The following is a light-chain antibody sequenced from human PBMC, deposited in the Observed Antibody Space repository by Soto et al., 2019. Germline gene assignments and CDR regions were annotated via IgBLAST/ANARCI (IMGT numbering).Light chain of an antibody. J-gene: IGKJ1*01. CDR2: DAS. CDR1: QSVSSY. CDR3: QQYDTSPRT. V-gene: IGKV3-11*01. Sequence: EIVLTQSPATLSLSPGERATLSCRASQSVSSYLAWYQQKPGQAPRLLIYDASNRATGIPARFSGSGSGTDFTLTISSLEPEDFAVYDCQQYDTSPRTFGQGIKVEFK.